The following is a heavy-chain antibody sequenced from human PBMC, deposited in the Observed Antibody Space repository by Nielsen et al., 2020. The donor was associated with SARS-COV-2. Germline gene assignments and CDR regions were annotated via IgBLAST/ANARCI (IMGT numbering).Heavy chain of an antibody. CDR2: ISSSSSYI. CDR3: ARNGGDDWNDGNWFDP. D-gene: IGHD1-1*01. V-gene: IGHV3-21*01. Sequence: GESLKISCAASGFTFSSYSMNWVRQAPGKGLEWVSSISSSSSYIYYADSVKGRFTISRANAKNSLYLQMNSLRAEDTAVYYCARNGGDDWNDGNWFDPWGQGTLVTVSS. J-gene: IGHJ5*02. CDR1: GFTFSSYS.